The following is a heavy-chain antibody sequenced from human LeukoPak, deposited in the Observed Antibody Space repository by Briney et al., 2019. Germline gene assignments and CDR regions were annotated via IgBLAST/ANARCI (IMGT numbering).Heavy chain of an antibody. D-gene: IGHD5-18*01. J-gene: IGHJ4*02. CDR3: ARDKERQLWIDY. CDR1: GGSISSSSYY. Sequence: SETLSLTCTVSGGSISSSSYYWGWIRQPPGKGLEWIGSISYRGSAFYNPSLKSRVTISVDTSKNRFPLKLTSVTAADTAVHYCARDKERQLWIDYWGQGTLVTVSS. V-gene: IGHV4-39*06. CDR2: ISYRGSA.